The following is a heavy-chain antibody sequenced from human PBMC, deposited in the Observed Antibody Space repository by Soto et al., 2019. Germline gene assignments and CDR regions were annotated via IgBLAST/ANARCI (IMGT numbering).Heavy chain of an antibody. D-gene: IGHD5-18*01. CDR1: GGTFSSYT. J-gene: IGHJ1*01. CDR3: VRGGGAYSY. CDR2: IIPISGVA. V-gene: IGHV1-69*02. Sequence: QVQLVQSGAEVKEPGSSVNVSCKASGGTFSSYTISWVRQAPGQGLEWMGRIIPISGVADYAQKFQGSLSITAAQSTSTAYMGLSSLKAADTAVSYCVRGGGAYSYWGKGTLVTVS.